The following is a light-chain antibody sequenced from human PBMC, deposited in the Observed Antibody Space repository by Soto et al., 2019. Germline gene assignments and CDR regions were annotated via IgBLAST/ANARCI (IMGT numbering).Light chain of an antibody. Sequence: DIQMTQAPASLSASVGDRVTITCRASQSISNYLNWYQQKPGKAPKLLIYAASSMQSGVPSRCSGSGSETDFTLTISSLKPEDSAIYYCQQSFSPLWTFGQWNKVEV. CDR2: AAS. V-gene: IGKV1-39*01. CDR1: QSISNY. CDR3: QQSFSPLWT. J-gene: IGKJ1*01.